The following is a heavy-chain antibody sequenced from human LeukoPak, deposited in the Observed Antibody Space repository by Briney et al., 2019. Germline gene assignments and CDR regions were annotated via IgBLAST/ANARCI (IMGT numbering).Heavy chain of an antibody. Sequence: GGSLRLSCAASGFSLSSHWMTWVRQVPGRGPEWVSNVNRDGSETYYLDSVKGRFTISKDNAKNSLYLQMNSLRAEDTALYHCARNNGMDVWGQGTTVIVSS. V-gene: IGHV3-7*03. CDR1: GFSLSSHW. CDR2: VNRDGSET. CDR3: ARNNGMDV. J-gene: IGHJ6*02.